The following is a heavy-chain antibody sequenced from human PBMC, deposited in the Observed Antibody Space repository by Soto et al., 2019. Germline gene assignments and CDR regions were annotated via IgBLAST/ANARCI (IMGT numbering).Heavy chain of an antibody. CDR3: ARGPTITGTISWFDP. J-gene: IGHJ5*02. CDR1: GGSISSSNW. CDR2: ILHRGST. D-gene: IGHD1-7*01. V-gene: IGHV4-4*02. Sequence: ASETLSLTCAVSGGSISSSNWWSWVRRPPGRGLEWIGEILHRGSTSYNPSLKSRVTISVDKSQNHFSLKLNSATAADTAVYYCARGPTITGTISWFDPWGQGTLVTFSS.